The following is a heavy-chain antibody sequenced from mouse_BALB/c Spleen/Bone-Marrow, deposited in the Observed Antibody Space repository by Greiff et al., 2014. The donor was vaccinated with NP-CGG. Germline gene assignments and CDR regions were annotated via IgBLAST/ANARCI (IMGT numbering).Heavy chain of an antibody. V-gene: IGHV1-83*01. CDR2: IYPGSGRS. Sequence: VQLQQSGPELVKPGASVRMSCKASGFTFTDYVISWVKQRAGQGLEWLGEIYPGSGRSYYNEKFKGKATLTADKSSNTAYMQLSSLTSEDSAVYFCARRDVWGAGTTVTVSS. CDR1: GFTFTDYV. J-gene: IGHJ1*01. CDR3: ARRDV.